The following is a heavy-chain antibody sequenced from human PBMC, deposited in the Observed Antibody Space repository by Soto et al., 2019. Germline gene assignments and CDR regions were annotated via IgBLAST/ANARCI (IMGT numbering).Heavy chain of an antibody. D-gene: IGHD3-22*01. V-gene: IGHV4-31*03. CDR1: SGSISSGGYY. CDR3: ARDPYDSSDLKWFDP. Sequence: SETLSLTCTVSSGSISSGGYYWSWIRQHPGKGLEWIGYIYYSGSTYYNPSLKSRVTISVDTSKNQFSLKLSSVTAADTAVYYCARDPYDSSDLKWFDPWGQGTLVTVSS. J-gene: IGHJ5*02. CDR2: IYYSGST.